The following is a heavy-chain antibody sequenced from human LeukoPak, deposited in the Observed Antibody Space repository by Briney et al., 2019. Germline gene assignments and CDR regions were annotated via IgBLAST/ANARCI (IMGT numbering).Heavy chain of an antibody. J-gene: IGHJ4*02. V-gene: IGHV3-43*02. CDR1: GFTFDNYA. CDR2: ISRDSSSI. Sequence: GGPLRLSCTASGFTFDNYATHWVRQTPGKGLEWVSLISRDSSSIYCKDYVKGRFTISRENSKNTMYLQMNSVRAEDTAVYYCARDSSGMATTVSPLYYFDYWGQGNLVTVSS. CDR3: ARDSSGMATTVSPLYYFDY. D-gene: IGHD5-24*01.